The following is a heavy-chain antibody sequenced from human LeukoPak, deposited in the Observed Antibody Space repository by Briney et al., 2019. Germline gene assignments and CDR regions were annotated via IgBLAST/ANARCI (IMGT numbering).Heavy chain of an antibody. D-gene: IGHD3-10*01. CDR1: GFTFSSYS. V-gene: IGHV3-21*01. Sequence: GGSLRLSCAASGFTFSSYSMNWVRQAPGKGLEWVSSISSSSSYIYYADSVKGRFTISRDNAKNSLYLQMNSLRAEDTSVYYCARDGAVRGVITPWGQGTLVTASS. J-gene: IGHJ4*02. CDR2: ISSSSSYI. CDR3: ARDGAVRGVITP.